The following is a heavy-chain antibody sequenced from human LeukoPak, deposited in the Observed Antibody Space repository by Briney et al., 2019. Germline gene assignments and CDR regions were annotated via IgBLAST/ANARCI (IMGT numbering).Heavy chain of an antibody. CDR2: IYSGGST. CDR1: GFTFSRYW. Sequence: GGSLRLSCEASGFTFSRYWMHWVRQAPGKGLVWVSVIYSGGSTYYADSVKGRFTISRDNSKNTLYLQMNSLRAEDTAVYYCARVISAYGDYREIWGQGTLVTVSS. CDR3: ARVISAYGDYREI. D-gene: IGHD4-17*01. J-gene: IGHJ4*02. V-gene: IGHV3-53*01.